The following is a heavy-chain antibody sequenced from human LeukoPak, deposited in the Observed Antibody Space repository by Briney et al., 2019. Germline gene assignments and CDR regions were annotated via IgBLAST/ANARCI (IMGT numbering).Heavy chain of an antibody. CDR2: IYYSGST. V-gene: IGHV4-39*01. CDR3: ARTSPMTTVTTNDY. CDR1: GGSISSRSYY. Sequence: PSETLSLTCTVSGGSISSRSYYWGWIRQPPGKGLEWIGSIYYSGSTYYNPSLKSRVTISVDTSKNQFSLKLSSVTAADTAVYYCARTSPMTTVTTNDYWGQGTLVTVSS. D-gene: IGHD4-17*01. J-gene: IGHJ4*02.